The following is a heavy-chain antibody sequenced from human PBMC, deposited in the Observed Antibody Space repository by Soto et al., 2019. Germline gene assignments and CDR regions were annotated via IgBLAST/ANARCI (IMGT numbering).Heavy chain of an antibody. CDR3: AKDRDGAAAGPTKFCCMDV. J-gene: IGHJ6*02. CDR1: GFTFSNYA. V-gene: IGHV3-23*01. CDR2: ISGSGDST. Sequence: EVQLLESGGGLVQPGGSLRLSCAASGFTFSNYAMSWVRQAPGKGLEWVSVISGSGDSTYYEDSARGRFTISRDNSKNTLYLQMNSLRAEDTAVYYCAKDRDGAAAGPTKFCCMDVWGQGTTVTVSS. D-gene: IGHD6-13*01.